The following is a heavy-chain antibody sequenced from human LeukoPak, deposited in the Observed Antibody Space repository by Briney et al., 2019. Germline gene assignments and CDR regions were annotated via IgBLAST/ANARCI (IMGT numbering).Heavy chain of an antibody. Sequence: GESLKISCKGSGYSFTSYWISWVRQMPGKGLEWMGRIDPSDSYTNYSPSFQGHVTISADKSISTAYLQWSSPKASDTAMYYCARQLDYYGSGSYSRDDAFDIWGQGTMVTVSS. J-gene: IGHJ3*02. D-gene: IGHD3-10*01. CDR1: GYSFTSYW. V-gene: IGHV5-10-1*01. CDR3: ARQLDYYGSGSYSRDDAFDI. CDR2: IDPSDSYT.